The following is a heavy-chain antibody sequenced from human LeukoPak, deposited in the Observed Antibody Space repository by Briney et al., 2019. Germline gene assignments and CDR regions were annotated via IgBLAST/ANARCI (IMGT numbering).Heavy chain of an antibody. V-gene: IGHV3-23*01. CDR1: GFSFTSYA. CDR3: AKGSDFWSGSYTGSDWFAP. Sequence: TGGSLRLSCVASGFSFTSYAMTWVRQPPGKGLEWLSTIIGSGATTHYSVSVRGRFTVSRDNSKNTLFLEISSLRGDDTAVYYCAKGSDFWSGSYTGSDWFAPWGQGTLVIVSS. J-gene: IGHJ5*02. D-gene: IGHD3-3*01. CDR2: IIGSGATT.